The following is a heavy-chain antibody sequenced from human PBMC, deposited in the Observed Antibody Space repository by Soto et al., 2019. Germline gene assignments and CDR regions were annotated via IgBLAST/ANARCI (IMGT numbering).Heavy chain of an antibody. CDR3: ARNYYYILTGYPSGLDV. D-gene: IGHD3-9*01. V-gene: IGHV1-3*01. CDR1: GYTFTSYA. J-gene: IGHJ6*02. CDR2: INAGNGNT. Sequence: ASVKVSCKASGYTFTSYAMHWVRQAPGQRLEWMGWINAGNGNTKYSQKFQGRVTMTRDTSTSTVYMELSSLRSEDTAVYYCARNYYYILTGYPSGLDVWGQGTTVPVAS.